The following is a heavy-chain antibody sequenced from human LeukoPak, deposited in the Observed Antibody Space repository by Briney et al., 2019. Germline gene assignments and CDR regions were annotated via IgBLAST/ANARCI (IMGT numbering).Heavy chain of an antibody. D-gene: IGHD6-19*01. J-gene: IGHJ4*02. V-gene: IGHV3-11*04. CDR3: ARESRQWLVLGGVDY. CDR2: MSSSGSTI. CDR1: GFTFSDYY. Sequence: GGSLRLSCAASGFTFSDYYMSWIRQAPGKGLEWVSYMSSSGSTIYYADSVKGRFTISRDNAKNSLYQQMNSLRAEDTAVYYCARESRQWLVLGGVDYWGQGTLVTVSS.